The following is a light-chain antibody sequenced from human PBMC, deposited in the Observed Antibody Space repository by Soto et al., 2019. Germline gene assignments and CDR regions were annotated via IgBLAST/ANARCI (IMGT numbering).Light chain of an antibody. CDR1: RDISNY. V-gene: IGKV1-27*01. Sequence: DIQVTQSPSSLSASLGDRVTITCRASRDISNYLAWYQQKPGQVPRLLIPGASTLHSGVPSRFSGSGSGTDFTLTITSLQPEDIATYFCQKYDTAPLTFGGGTKVEI. CDR3: QKYDTAPLT. J-gene: IGKJ4*01. CDR2: GAS.